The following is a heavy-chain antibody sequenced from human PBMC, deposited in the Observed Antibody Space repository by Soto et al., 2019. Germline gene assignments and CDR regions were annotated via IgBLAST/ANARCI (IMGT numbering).Heavy chain of an antibody. CDR1: GGSVSSSSHY. J-gene: IGHJ5*02. D-gene: IGHD3-22*01. CDR3: ARVGPWVPYYYDSSPYTFENWFDP. V-gene: IGHV4-61*01. CDR2: IYHTGST. Sequence: PSETLSLTCTVSGGSVSSSSHYWSWIRQPPGKGLEWIAYIYHTGSTSYNPSLKSRVTISVDMSKNQFSLWLDSVTASDTAVYYCARVGPWVPYYYDSSPYTFENWFDPWGQGTLVTVSS.